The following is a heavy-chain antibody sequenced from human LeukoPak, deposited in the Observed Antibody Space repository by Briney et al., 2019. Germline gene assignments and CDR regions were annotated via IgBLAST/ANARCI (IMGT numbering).Heavy chain of an antibody. V-gene: IGHV3-64D*06. CDR2: IGGNVGRT. CDR1: TFSFSTYV. CDR3: VGDGRDGYDRYFQY. J-gene: IGHJ1*01. Sequence: AESLRLSCSASTFSFSTYVIHWVRQAPGKGLEYLWVIGGNVGRTDYADFVKGRFIVSRDNSKKKVFLQMSQLKGEDTAVYYCVGDGRDGYDRYFQYWGQGTLVTVSS. D-gene: IGHD5-24*01.